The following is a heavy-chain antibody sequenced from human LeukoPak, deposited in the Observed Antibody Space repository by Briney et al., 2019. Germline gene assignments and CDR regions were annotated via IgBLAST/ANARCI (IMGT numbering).Heavy chain of an antibody. D-gene: IGHD2-15*01. V-gene: IGHV3-23*01. CDR2: ISGSGGRT. Sequence: GGSVRLSCAASGFIFSSYAMSGPREAPGEGLEGFSAISGSGGRTYYADSVKHRLTIPRDDPKNTLYLQIKSRRAGDTAVYECAKRVDLHYWGQGTLVTVPS. CDR3: AKRVDLHY. CDR1: GFIFSSYA. J-gene: IGHJ4*02.